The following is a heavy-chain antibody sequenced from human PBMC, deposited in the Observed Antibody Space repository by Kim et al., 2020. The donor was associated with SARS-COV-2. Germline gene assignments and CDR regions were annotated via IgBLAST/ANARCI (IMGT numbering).Heavy chain of an antibody. CDR2: IYYSGST. V-gene: IGHV4-31*03. D-gene: IGHD6-13*01. CDR1: GGSISSGGYY. CDR3: ARDRDSSSWLAAYFDY. J-gene: IGHJ4*02. Sequence: SETLSLTCTVSGGSISSGGYYWSWIRQHPGKGLEWIGYIYYSGSTYYNPSLKSRVTISVDTSKNQFSLKLSSVTAADTAVYYCARDRDSSSWLAAYFDYWGQGTLVTVSS.